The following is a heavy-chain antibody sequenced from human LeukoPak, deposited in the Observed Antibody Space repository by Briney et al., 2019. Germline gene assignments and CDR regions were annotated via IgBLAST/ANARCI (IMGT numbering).Heavy chain of an antibody. D-gene: IGHD3-10*01. CDR1: GFTFSSHS. J-gene: IGHJ6*01. Sequence: GGSLRLSCAASGFTFSSHSIYWVRQAPGKGLEGVSYISGSGTTKCYEDSVRGRFTISRDNAKNSLYLQMNSLRAEDTALYFCARDYGSGRGVEISYYHYGMDVWGQGTTVSVSS. CDR3: ARDYGSGRGVEISYYHYGMDV. CDR2: ISGSGTTK. V-gene: IGHV3-48*01.